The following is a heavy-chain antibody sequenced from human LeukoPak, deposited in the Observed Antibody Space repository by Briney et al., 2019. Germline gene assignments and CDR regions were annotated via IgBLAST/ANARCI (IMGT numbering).Heavy chain of an antibody. V-gene: IGHV3-33*01. Sequence: PGRSPRLSCAASGFTFSSYGMHWVRQAPGKGLEWVAVIWYDGSNKYYADSVKGRFTISRDNSKNTLYLQMNSLRAEDTAVYYCARDRQATTGWFDPWGQGTLVTVSS. D-gene: IGHD1-26*01. CDR3: ARDRQATTGWFDP. CDR2: IWYDGSNK. J-gene: IGHJ5*02. CDR1: GFTFSSYG.